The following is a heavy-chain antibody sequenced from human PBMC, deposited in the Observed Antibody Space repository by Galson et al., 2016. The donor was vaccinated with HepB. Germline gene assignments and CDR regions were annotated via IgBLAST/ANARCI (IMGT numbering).Heavy chain of an antibody. V-gene: IGHV4-39*07. D-gene: IGHD3-16*01. CDR1: GTSIRSSPYY. Sequence: SETLSLTCTVSGTSIRSSPYYWGLIRQTPGKGLEWIGSIYYSGSTNYNPSLKSRITMSVDKSKNQFSLKLSSVTAADAAVYYCARDPPFDFGDGMDVWGQGTTVTVSS. CDR2: IYYSGST. J-gene: IGHJ6*02. CDR3: ARDPPFDFGDGMDV.